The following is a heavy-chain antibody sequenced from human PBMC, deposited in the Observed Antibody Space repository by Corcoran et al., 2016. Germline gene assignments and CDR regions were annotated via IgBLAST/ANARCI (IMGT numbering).Heavy chain of an antibody. V-gene: IGHV3-33*01. CDR1: GFTFSSYG. CDR3: ARVRWFGDPLPGGFDP. CDR2: IWYDGSNK. J-gene: IGHJ5*02. Sequence: QVQLVESGGGVVKPGRSLRLSCAASGFTFSSYGMHWVRQAPGKGLEWVAVIWYDGSNKYYADSVKGRFTISRDNSKNTLYLQMNSLRAEDTAVYYCARVRWFGDPLPGGFDPWGQGTLVTVSS. D-gene: IGHD3-10*01.